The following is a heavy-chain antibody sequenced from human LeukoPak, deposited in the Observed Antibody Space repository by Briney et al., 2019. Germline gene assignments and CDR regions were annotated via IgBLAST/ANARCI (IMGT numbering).Heavy chain of an antibody. CDR2: IYSGGST. Sequence: GESLRLSCAASGFAVSSNYMSWVRQAPGKGMEWDSVIYSGGSTYYADSVKGRFTISRDNSKNTLYLQMNSLRAEDTAVYYCARPAVSGWSLDYWGQGTLVTVSS. V-gene: IGHV3-53*01. CDR1: GFAVSSNY. D-gene: IGHD6-19*01. J-gene: IGHJ4*02. CDR3: ARPAVSGWSLDY.